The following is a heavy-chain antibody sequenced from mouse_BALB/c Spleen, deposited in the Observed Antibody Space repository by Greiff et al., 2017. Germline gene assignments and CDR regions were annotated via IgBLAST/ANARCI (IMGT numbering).Heavy chain of an antibody. D-gene: IGHD1-1*01. Sequence: VQLQQSGTVLARPGASVKMSCKASGYTFTSYWMHWVKQRPGQGLEWIGAIYPGNSDTSYNQKFKGKAKLTAVTSTSTAYMELSSLTNEDSAVYYCTRITTVIKYYFDYWGQGTTLTVSA. V-gene: IGHV1-5*01. J-gene: IGHJ2*01. CDR2: IYPGNSDT. CDR3: TRITTVIKYYFDY. CDR1: GYTFTSYW.